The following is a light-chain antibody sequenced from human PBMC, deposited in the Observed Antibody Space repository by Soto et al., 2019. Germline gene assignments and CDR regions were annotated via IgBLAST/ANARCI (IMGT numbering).Light chain of an antibody. J-gene: IGKJ3*01. V-gene: IGKV3-11*01. Sequence: EIVLTQSPATLSLTPGERATLSCRASQSVNSYLAWYQQKLGQAPRLLIYDASNRATGIPARFSGSGYGTDFALTISSLEPEDLAVYYCQQRSFGLTFGPGTEVDLK. CDR1: QSVNSY. CDR3: QQRSFGLT. CDR2: DAS.